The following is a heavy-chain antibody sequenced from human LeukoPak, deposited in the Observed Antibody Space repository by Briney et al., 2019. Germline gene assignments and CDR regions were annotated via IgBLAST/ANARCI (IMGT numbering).Heavy chain of an antibody. CDR1: GFTFSRYW. J-gene: IGHJ3*02. Sequence: GGSLRLSCAASGFTFSRYWMRWVRQAPGKWLEWVANIKQDGSERNYVDSVKGRFTISRDNAKNPLYLQMNSLRVEDTAIYYCAAGGGAFNIWGQGTMVTVSS. V-gene: IGHV3-7*01. CDR2: IKQDGSER. CDR3: AAGGGAFNI. D-gene: IGHD3-16*01.